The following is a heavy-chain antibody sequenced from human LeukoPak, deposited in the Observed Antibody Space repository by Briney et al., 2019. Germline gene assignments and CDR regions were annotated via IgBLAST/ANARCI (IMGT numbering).Heavy chain of an antibody. D-gene: IGHD6-6*01. CDR2: INHSGSA. J-gene: IGHJ6*03. V-gene: IGHV4-34*01. CDR3: ARGGSSSSRTYYYYYMDV. CDR1: GGSFSGYY. Sequence: TSETLSLTCAVYGGSFSGYYWSWIRQPPGKGLEWIGEINHSGSANYNPSLKSRVTISVDTSKNQFSLKLSSVTAADTAVYYCARGGSSSSRTYYYYYMDVWGKGTTVTVSS.